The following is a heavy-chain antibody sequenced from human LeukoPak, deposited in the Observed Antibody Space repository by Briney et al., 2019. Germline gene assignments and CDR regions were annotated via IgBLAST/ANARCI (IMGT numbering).Heavy chain of an antibody. CDR3: ARVGPGNAFDI. Sequence: SETLSLTCTVSGGSISSYYWSWIRQPPGKGLEWIGYIHYSGSTNYNPSLKSRVTISVDTSKYQFSLKLSSVTAADTAVYYCARVGPGNAFDIWGQGTMVTVSS. D-gene: IGHD3-10*01. V-gene: IGHV4-59*01. CDR2: IHYSGST. J-gene: IGHJ3*02. CDR1: GGSISSYY.